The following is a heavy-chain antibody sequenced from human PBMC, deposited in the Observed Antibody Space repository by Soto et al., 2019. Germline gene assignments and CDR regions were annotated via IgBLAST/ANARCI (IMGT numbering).Heavy chain of an antibody. CDR2: IYYSGST. CDR1: GGSISSGDYY. V-gene: IGHV4-30-4*01. D-gene: IGHD2-21*02. CDR3: ARVGDLETHYSDY. J-gene: IGHJ4*02. Sequence: SETLSLTCTVSGGSISSGDYYWSWIRQPPGKGLEWIGYIYYSGSTYYNPSLKSRVTISVDTSKNQFSLKLSSVTAADTAVYYCARVGDLETHYSDYWGQGTLVTVSS.